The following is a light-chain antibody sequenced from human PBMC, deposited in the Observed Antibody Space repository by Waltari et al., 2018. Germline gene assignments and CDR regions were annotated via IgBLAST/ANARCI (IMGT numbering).Light chain of an antibody. Sequence: DIQMTQSPSTLSASVGDRVTITCRASQSINRWLAWYQQKPGTPPKLLIYRTSSLQSGVPSSFSGSGSETEFTLTINSLQPDDFATYYGQQYSGVPYTFGQGTKLEIK. CDR2: RTS. CDR1: QSINRW. CDR3: QQYSGVPYT. J-gene: IGKJ2*01. V-gene: IGKV1-5*03.